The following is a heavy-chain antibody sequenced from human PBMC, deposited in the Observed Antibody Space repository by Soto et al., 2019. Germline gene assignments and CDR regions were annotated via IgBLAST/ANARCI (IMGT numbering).Heavy chain of an antibody. D-gene: IGHD4-17*01. CDR3: ASPLGLYGDYVGY. CDR1: GFTFSSYS. J-gene: IGHJ4*02. V-gene: IGHV3-48*02. Sequence: EVQLVESGGGLVQPGGSLRLSCAASGFTFSSYSMNWVRQAPGKGLEWVSYISSSSSTIYSADSVKGRFTISRDNAKNSLYLQMNSLRDEDTAVYYCASPLGLYGDYVGYWGQGTLVTVSS. CDR2: ISSSSSTI.